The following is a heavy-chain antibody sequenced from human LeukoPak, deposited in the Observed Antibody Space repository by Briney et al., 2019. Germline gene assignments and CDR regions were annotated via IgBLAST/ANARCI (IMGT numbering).Heavy chain of an antibody. CDR3: ARGRGYCRVRCRYMDV. Sequence: SETLSLTCAVYGGSFSGYYWSWIRQPPGKGLEWIGEINHSGSTNYNPSLKSRVTISVDTSKNQFSLKLSSVTAADTAVYYCARGRGYCRVRCRYMDVWGKGTTVTVSS. D-gene: IGHD2-15*01. CDR1: GGSFSGYY. CDR2: INHSGST. J-gene: IGHJ6*03. V-gene: IGHV4-34*01.